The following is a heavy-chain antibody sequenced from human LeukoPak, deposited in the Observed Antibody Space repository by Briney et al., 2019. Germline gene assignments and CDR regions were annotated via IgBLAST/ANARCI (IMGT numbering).Heavy chain of an antibody. D-gene: IGHD5-18*01. Sequence: GGSLRLTCAASGFTFSSYEMNWVRQAPGKGLEWVSYISSSGSTKYYADSVKGRFTISRDNAKNSLYLQMNNLRAEDTAVYYCARHLWLSGNDYWGQGTLVTVSS. CDR2: ISSSGSTK. J-gene: IGHJ4*02. V-gene: IGHV3-48*03. CDR1: GFTFSSYE. CDR3: ARHLWLSGNDY.